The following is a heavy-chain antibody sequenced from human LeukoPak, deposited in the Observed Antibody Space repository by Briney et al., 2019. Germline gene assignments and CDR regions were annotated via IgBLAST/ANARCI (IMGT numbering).Heavy chain of an antibody. Sequence: SSVKVSCKASVGTFSSYAISWVRQAAGQGLEWMGRIIPIFGTANYAQKFQGRVTITTDESTSTAYTELSSLRSEDTAVYYCARVSEDYYDSSGYYPFDYWGQGTLVTVSS. V-gene: IGHV1-69*05. CDR2: IIPIFGTA. D-gene: IGHD3-22*01. CDR1: VGTFSSYA. J-gene: IGHJ4*02. CDR3: ARVSEDYYDSSGYYPFDY.